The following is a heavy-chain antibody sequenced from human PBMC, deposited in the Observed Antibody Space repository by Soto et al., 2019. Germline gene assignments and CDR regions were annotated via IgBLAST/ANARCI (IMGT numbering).Heavy chain of an antibody. Sequence: PGGSLRLSCAASGFTFDDYAMHWARKAPGKGLEWVSGISWNSGSIGYADSVKGRFTISRDNAKNSLYLQMNSLRAEDTALYYCAKGSYDFWSGYFYYWGQGTLVTVSS. CDR1: GFTFDDYA. CDR3: AKGSYDFWSGYFYY. J-gene: IGHJ4*02. CDR2: ISWNSGSI. D-gene: IGHD3-3*01. V-gene: IGHV3-9*01.